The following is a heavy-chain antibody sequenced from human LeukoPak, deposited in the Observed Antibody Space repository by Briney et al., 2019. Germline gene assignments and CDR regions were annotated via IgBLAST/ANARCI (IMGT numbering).Heavy chain of an antibody. D-gene: IGHD3-3*01. J-gene: IGHJ4*02. CDR3: ARLFTEYYFDY. V-gene: IGHV4-39*01. CDR2: IYYSGST. CDR1: GGSISSSSYY. Sequence: SETLSPTCTVSGGSISSSSYYWGWIRQPPGKGLEWIGSIYYSGSTYYNPSLKSRVTISVDTSKNQFSLKLSSVTAADTAVYYCARLFTEYYFDYWGQGTLVTVSS.